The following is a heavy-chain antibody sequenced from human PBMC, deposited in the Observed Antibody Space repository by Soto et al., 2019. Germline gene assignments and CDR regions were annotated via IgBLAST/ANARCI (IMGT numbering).Heavy chain of an antibody. Sequence: ASVKVSCKASGYTFTGYYMHWVRQAPGQGLEWMGWINPNSGGTNYAQKFQGWVTMTRDTSISTAYMELSRLRSDDTAVYYCARGGAYYDILTGYSRSTFDYWGQGTLVTVSS. V-gene: IGHV1-2*04. CDR3: ARGGAYYDILTGYSRSTFDY. D-gene: IGHD3-9*01. J-gene: IGHJ4*02. CDR1: GYTFTGYY. CDR2: INPNSGGT.